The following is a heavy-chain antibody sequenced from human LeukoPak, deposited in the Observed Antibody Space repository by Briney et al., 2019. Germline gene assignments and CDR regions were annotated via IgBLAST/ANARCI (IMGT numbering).Heavy chain of an antibody. CDR2: ITPFNGNT. CDR3: ARPSYGGNSGPPYYYYYGMDV. CDR1: GYTFTHRY. Sequence: ASVKVSCKASGYTFTHRYLHWVRQAPGQALEWMGWITPFNGNTDHAQKFQDRVTITRDRSMNTASMELSSLRSEDTAMYYCARPSYGGNSGPPYYYYYGMDVWGQGTTVTVSS. D-gene: IGHD4-23*01. J-gene: IGHJ6*02. V-gene: IGHV1-45*02.